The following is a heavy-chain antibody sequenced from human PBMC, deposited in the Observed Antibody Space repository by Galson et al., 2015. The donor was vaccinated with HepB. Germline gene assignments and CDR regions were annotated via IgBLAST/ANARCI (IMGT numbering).Heavy chain of an antibody. CDR1: VSTFSSYA. V-gene: IGHV3-23*01. CDR2: ISGSGRTT. D-gene: IGHD7-27*01. CDR3: AKDDRYWGSPFDY. J-gene: IGHJ4*02. Sequence: SLRLSCAASVSTFSSYAMSWVRQAPGKGLEWVSAISGSGRTTYYADSVKGRFTISRDKSKNTLYLQMNSLRADDTAVYYCAKDDRYWGSPFDYWGQGTLVTVSS.